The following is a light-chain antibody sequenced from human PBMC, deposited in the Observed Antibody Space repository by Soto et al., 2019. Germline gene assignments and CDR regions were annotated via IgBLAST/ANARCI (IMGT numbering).Light chain of an antibody. CDR3: QQLFSFPPT. Sequence: DIQLTQSPSFLSASVGDRVTITCRASQGINNYLAWYQQKPGKAPNLLIYVASTLQSGVPSRFSGRGTGTEFTLTINSLQPEDLGTYYCQQLFSFPPTFGQGTRLEIK. V-gene: IGKV1-9*01. J-gene: IGKJ5*01. CDR1: QGINNY. CDR2: VAS.